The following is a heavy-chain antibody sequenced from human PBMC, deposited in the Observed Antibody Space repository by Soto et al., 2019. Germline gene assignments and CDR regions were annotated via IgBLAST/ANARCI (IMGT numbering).Heavy chain of an antibody. CDR2: ISGNGDST. D-gene: IGHD5-18*01. CDR1: GFTFSSYA. J-gene: IGHJ6*02. CDR3: AQEAGYRLTHGMDV. V-gene: IGHV3-23*01. Sequence: EVLLLESGGGLLQPGGSLRLSCAASGFTFSSYAMTWVRQAPGKGLAWVSAISGNGDSTYYADSVKGRFTISRDNSKNVLYLQMNSLRAEDTAVYYCAQEAGYRLTHGMDVWGQGTTVTVSS.